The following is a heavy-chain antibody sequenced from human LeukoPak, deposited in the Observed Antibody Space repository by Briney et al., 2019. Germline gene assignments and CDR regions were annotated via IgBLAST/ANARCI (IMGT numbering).Heavy chain of an antibody. CDR1: GFTLSSNW. CDR2: IDNEGRGT. V-gene: IGHV3-74*01. D-gene: IGHD3-10*01. J-gene: IGHJ4*02. Sequence: GGSLRLSCAVSGFTLSSNWMHWVRQAPGKGLVWVSRIDNEGRGTSYADSVKGRFTISRDTAKNTVYLQMNSLRAEDTAVYFCAKRGVVIRGILVIGFHKEAYYFDYWGQGILVTVSS. CDR3: AKRGVVIRGILVIGFHKEAYYFDY.